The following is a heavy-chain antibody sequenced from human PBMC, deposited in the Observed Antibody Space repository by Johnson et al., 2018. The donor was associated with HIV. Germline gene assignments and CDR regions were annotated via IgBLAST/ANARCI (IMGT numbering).Heavy chain of an antibody. CDR1: GFTFDDYG. D-gene: IGHD6-19*01. Sequence: VQLVESGGGVVRPGGSLRLSCAASGFTFDDYGMSWVRHAPGKGLEWVSAISGRGGSTYYADSVKGRFTISRDNSKNTLYLQMNSLRAEDTALYYCAKDRSTGWYPAFDIWGQGTMVTVSS. V-gene: IGHV3-23*04. CDR3: AKDRSTGWYPAFDI. CDR2: ISGRGGST. J-gene: IGHJ3*02.